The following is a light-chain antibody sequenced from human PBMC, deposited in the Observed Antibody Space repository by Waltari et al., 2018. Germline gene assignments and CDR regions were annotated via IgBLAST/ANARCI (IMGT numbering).Light chain of an antibody. CDR2: GAS. CDR1: QGISTY. V-gene: IGKV1D-8*03. J-gene: IGKJ1*01. CDR3: QHYYNFPWT. Sequence: IWMTQSPSLLSASPGDRVTITCRMSQGISTYLAWYQQKPGRAPDLLIYGASILHSGVPSRFSGSGSGTDFTLTISSLQSEDVATYYCQHYYNFPWTFGQGTKVEIK.